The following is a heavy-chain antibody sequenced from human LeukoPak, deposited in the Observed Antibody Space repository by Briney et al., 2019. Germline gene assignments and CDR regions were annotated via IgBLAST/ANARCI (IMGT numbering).Heavy chain of an antibody. V-gene: IGHV3-30*18. D-gene: IGHD3-10*01. J-gene: IGHJ6*04. Sequence: GGSLRLSCAASGFTFSSYGMHWVRQAPGKGLEWVAVISYDGSNKYYADSVKGRSTISRDNSKNTLYLQMNSLRAEDTAVYYCAKDSVYGSGSYYGMDVWGKGTTVTVSS. CDR2: ISYDGSNK. CDR3: AKDSVYGSGSYYGMDV. CDR1: GFTFSSYG.